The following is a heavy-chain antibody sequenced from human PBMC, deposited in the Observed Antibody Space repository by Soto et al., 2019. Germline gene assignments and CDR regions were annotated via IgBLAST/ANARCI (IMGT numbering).Heavy chain of an antibody. Sequence: GGSLRLSCAASGFTFSSYAMSWVRQAPGKGLEWVSAISGSGGSTYYADSVKGRFTISRDNSKNTLYLQMNSLRAEDTAVYYCAKQCSGGSCYEAFDPWGQGTLVTVSS. D-gene: IGHD2-15*01. CDR3: AKQCSGGSCYEAFDP. CDR2: ISGSGGST. J-gene: IGHJ5*02. V-gene: IGHV3-23*01. CDR1: GFTFSSYA.